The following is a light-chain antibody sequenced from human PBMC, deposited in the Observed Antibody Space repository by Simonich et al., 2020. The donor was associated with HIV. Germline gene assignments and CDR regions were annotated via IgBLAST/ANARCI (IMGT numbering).Light chain of an antibody. V-gene: IGLV8-61*01. Sequence: QTVVTQEPSFSVSPGGTVTLTCGLGSGSVSTSYYPTWYQQTPGQAPRTLIYNTNTRYSGVPDRFSGSILGNKAALTITGAQADDESDYYCVLYMGSGIWVFGGGTKLTVL. CDR2: NTN. J-gene: IGLJ3*02. CDR1: SGSVSTSYY. CDR3: VLYMGSGIWV.